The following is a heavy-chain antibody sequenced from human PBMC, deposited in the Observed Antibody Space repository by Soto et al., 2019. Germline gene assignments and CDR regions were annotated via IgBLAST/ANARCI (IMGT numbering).Heavy chain of an antibody. Sequence: KGSGCTETSSAIHWVGQVNGQRLEGMGWINAGNGNTKYSQKFQDRVTITRDTSAGTAYMELSSLRSEDTAVYYCARDHSYEDSYWWLAPWGQGTLVTVSS. CDR1: GCTETSSA. D-gene: IGHD2-15*01. CDR3: ARDHSYEDSYWWLAP. J-gene: IGHJ5*02. V-gene: IGHV1-3*01. CDR2: INAGNGNT.